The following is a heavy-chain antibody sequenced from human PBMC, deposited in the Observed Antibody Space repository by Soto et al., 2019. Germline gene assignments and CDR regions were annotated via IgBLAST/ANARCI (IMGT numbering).Heavy chain of an antibody. Sequence: SETLSLTCAVSGGSISSSNLWSWVRQPPGKGLEWIGEIYHSGSTNYNPSLKSRVTISVDKSKNQFSLKLSSVTAADTAVYYCARGGVTIFGVSYYFQHWGQGTLVTVSS. J-gene: IGHJ1*01. V-gene: IGHV4-4*02. CDR1: GGSISSSNL. D-gene: IGHD3-3*01. CDR2: IYHSGST. CDR3: ARGGVTIFGVSYYFQH.